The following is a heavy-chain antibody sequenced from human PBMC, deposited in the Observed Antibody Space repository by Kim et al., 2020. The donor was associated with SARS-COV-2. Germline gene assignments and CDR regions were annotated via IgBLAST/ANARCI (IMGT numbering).Heavy chain of an antibody. V-gene: IGHV3-66*02. J-gene: IGHJ4*02. D-gene: IGHD3-22*01. CDR3: AREYYYDSSGYPYYFDY. CDR1: GFTVSSNY. CDR2: IYSGGST. Sequence: GGSLRLSCAASGFTVSSNYMSWVRQAPGKGLEWVSVIYSGGSTYYADSVKGRFTISRDNSKNTLYLQMNSLRAEDTAVYYCAREYYYDSSGYPYYFDYWGQGTLVTVSS.